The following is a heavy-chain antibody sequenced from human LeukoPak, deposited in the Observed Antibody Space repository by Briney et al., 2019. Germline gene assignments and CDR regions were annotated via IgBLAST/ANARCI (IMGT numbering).Heavy chain of an antibody. J-gene: IGHJ6*03. D-gene: IGHD4-17*01. CDR1: GFTFSSYG. Sequence: GRSLRLSCAASGFTFSSYGMHWVRQAPGKGLEWVAVIRYDGSNKYYADSVKGRFTISRDNSKNTLYLQMNSLRAEDTAVYYCARGSHYGDYPQYYYYYMDVWGKGTTVTVSS. CDR3: ARGSHYGDYPQYYYYYMDV. V-gene: IGHV3-33*01. CDR2: IRYDGSNK.